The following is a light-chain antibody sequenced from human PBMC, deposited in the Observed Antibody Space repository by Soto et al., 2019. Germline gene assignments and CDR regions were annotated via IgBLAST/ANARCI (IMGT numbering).Light chain of an antibody. J-gene: IGLJ2*01. CDR3: CSYVGSFVV. Sequence: QSALTQPRSVSGSPGQSVTISCTGTSSEVGGYNYVSWYQQYPGKAPKLMIYDVTKRPSGVPDRFSGSKSGNTASLTISGLQTEDEADYHCCSYVGSFVVFGGGTKLTVL. V-gene: IGLV2-11*01. CDR2: DVT. CDR1: SSEVGGYNY.